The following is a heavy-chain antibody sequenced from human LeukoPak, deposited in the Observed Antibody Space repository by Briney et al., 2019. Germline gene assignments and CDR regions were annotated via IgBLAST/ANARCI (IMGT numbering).Heavy chain of an antibody. CDR3: AKVKSCGSGSQPDY. V-gene: IGHV3-23*01. CDR2: ISGSGGST. Sequence: PGGSLRLSCAASGFTFSSYAMSWVRQAPGKGLEWVSAISGSGGSTYYADSVKGRFTISRDNSKNTLYLQMNSLRAEDTAVYYCAKVKSCGSGSQPDYWGQGTLVTVSS. CDR1: GFTFSSYA. J-gene: IGHJ4*02. D-gene: IGHD3-10*01.